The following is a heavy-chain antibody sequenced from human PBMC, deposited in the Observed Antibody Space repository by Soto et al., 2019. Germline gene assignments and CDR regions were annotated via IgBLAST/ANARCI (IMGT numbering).Heavy chain of an antibody. D-gene: IGHD3-3*01. Sequence: HPGGSLRLSCAASGFTFSSYWMSWVHQAPGKGLEWVANIKQDGSEKYYVESVKGRFTISRDNAKNSLYLQMNSLRAEDTAVYYCTTECCYDFWSGYFGSVNGRKKWHYWGQGTLVTVSS. CDR2: IKQDGSEK. CDR1: GFTFSSYW. J-gene: IGHJ4*02. CDR3: TTECCYDFWSGYFGSVNGRKKWHY. V-gene: IGHV3-7*03.